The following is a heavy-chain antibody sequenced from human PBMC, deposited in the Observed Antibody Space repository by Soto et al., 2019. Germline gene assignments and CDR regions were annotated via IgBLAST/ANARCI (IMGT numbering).Heavy chain of an antibody. D-gene: IGHD3-16*01. CDR2: ISGYNGNT. Sequence: QVQLVQSGAEVKKPGASVKVSCKASGYTFTSYGISWVRQAPGQGLEWMGWISGYNGNTNYAQKLQGRVTMTTDTSTSTAYMELRSLRSDDTAVYYCARDGXXXXXXXXWSHLGYYGMDVWGQGTTVTVSS. CDR3: ARDGXXXXXXXXWSHLGYYGMDV. J-gene: IGHJ6*02. CDR1: GYTFTSYG. V-gene: IGHV1-18*04.